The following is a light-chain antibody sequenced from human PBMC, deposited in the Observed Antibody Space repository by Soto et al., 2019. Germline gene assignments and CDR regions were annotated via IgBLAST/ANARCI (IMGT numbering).Light chain of an antibody. CDR2: HAS. V-gene: IGKV1-33*01. CDR1: QDISNY. J-gene: IGKJ2*01. Sequence: DIQMTQSPSSLSASVGDRVTITCQASQDISNYLNWYQQKPGKAPKLLIYHASNLEAGVPSRFSGSGSGTDFTFTISSLQPEDIATYYCQQYDNLPYTFGQGTKLEIK. CDR3: QQYDNLPYT.